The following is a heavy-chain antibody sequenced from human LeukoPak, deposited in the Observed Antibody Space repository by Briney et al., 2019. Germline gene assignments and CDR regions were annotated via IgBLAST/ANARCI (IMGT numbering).Heavy chain of an antibody. V-gene: IGHV4-34*01. CDR1: GGSFSGYY. CDR2: INHSGST. J-gene: IGHJ5*02. Sequence: SETLSLTCAVYGGSFSGYYWSWLRQPPGKGLEWVGEINHSGSTNYNPSLKSRVTISVDTSKNQFSLKLSSVTAADTAVYYCARVESSTSSAWFDPWGQGTLVTVSS. CDR3: ARVESSTSSAWFDP. D-gene: IGHD2-2*01.